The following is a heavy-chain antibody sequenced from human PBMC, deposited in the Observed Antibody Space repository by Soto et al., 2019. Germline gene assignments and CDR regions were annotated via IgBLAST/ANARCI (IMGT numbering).Heavy chain of an antibody. D-gene: IGHD6-13*01. J-gene: IGHJ4*02. Sequence: EVQLVESGGGLVQPGGSLRLSCAASGFTVSTYHMSWVRQAPGKGLEWVSVIYSAGSADFADSVKVRFTISRDNSKNTLYLQMSSLRAEDTAVYYGARVHSSSYPYFDYWGQGTVVTVSS. CDR3: ARVHSSSYPYFDY. CDR1: GFTVSTYH. V-gene: IGHV3-66*01. CDR2: IYSAGSA.